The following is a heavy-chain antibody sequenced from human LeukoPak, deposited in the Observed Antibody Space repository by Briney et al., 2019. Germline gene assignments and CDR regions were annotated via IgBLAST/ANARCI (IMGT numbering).Heavy chain of an antibody. J-gene: IGHJ6*03. Sequence: GGSLRLSCAASGFTFSSYWMSWVRQAPGKGLEWVSAISGSGGSTYYADSVKGRFTISRDNSKNTLYLQMNSLRAEDTAVYYCAKTGVPYYYYYYMDVWGKGTTVTVSS. CDR3: AKTGVPYYYYYYMDV. V-gene: IGHV3-23*01. CDR1: GFTFSSYW. CDR2: ISGSGGST. D-gene: IGHD6-6*01.